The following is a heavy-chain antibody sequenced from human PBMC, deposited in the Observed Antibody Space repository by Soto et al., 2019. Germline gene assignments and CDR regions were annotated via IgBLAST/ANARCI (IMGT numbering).Heavy chain of an antibody. V-gene: IGHV3-43D*04. Sequence: GGSLRLSCTASGFTFDDYDMHWVRQAPGKGLEWVSLISWDAGSTYYAESVKGRFTISRDKSKNSLFLQMNSLRVEDTALYYCAKDMNPPCSSGWGIDHWGQGTLVTVSS. D-gene: IGHD6-19*01. CDR3: AKDMNPPCSSGWGIDH. J-gene: IGHJ4*02. CDR2: ISWDAGST. CDR1: GFTFDDYD.